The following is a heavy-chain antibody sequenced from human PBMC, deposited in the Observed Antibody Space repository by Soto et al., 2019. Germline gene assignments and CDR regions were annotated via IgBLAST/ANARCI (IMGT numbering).Heavy chain of an antibody. CDR2: INSDGSST. V-gene: IGHV3-74*01. CDR3: AKGVPAATRYFQH. CDR1: GFSFSSYW. J-gene: IGHJ1*01. Sequence: VQLVESGGGLVQPRGSLRLSCAASGFSFSSYWMHWVRHAPGKGLVWVSRINSDGSSTTYADSVKGRFTISRDNAKNTLYLQMNSLTPEDTAVYYCAKGVPAATRYFQHWGQGTLVTVSS. D-gene: IGHD2-2*01.